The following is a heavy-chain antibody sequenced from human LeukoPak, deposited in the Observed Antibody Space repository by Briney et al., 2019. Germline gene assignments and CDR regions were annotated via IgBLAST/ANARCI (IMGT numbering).Heavy chain of an antibody. CDR2: IYYSGTT. D-gene: IGHD1-26*01. V-gene: IGHV4-59*08. Sequence: PSETLSLTCTVSGGSISSYYWSWIRQPPGKGLEWIGYIYYSGTTNYNPSLKSRVTISVDTSKNQFSLKLSSVTAADTAVYYCARHLKIRGSYELDPWGQGTLVTVSS. CDR1: GGSISSYY. J-gene: IGHJ5*02. CDR3: ARHLKIRGSYELDP.